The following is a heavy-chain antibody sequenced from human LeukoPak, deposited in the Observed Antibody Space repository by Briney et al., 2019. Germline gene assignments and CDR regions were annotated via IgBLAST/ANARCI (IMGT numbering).Heavy chain of an antibody. CDR2: ISFSGST. D-gene: IGHD3-10*01. J-gene: IGHJ4*02. CDR3: ARSHGSGSYFDY. Sequence: PSETLSLTCTVSGGSISNYYWSWIRQPPGMGLEWVGYISFSGSTNYNPSLKSRVTMSVDTSKNQFSLKLSSVTAADTAVYFCARSHGSGSYFDYWGQGNLVTVSS. V-gene: IGHV4-59*01. CDR1: GGSISNYY.